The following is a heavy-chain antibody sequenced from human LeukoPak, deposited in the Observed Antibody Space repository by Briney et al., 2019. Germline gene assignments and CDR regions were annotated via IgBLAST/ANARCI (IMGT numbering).Heavy chain of an antibody. CDR3: ARAPAGSSKYEY. CDR2: IYATGST. D-gene: IGHD6-13*01. Sequence: SETLSLTCSVSGGSISSYSWTWIRQPAGKGLEWTVRIYATGSTNFNPSLKSRVTMSVDTSKSQFSLNLSSVTAADTAVYYCARAPAGSSKYEYWGQGILVTVSS. CDR1: GGSISSYS. V-gene: IGHV4-4*07. J-gene: IGHJ4*02.